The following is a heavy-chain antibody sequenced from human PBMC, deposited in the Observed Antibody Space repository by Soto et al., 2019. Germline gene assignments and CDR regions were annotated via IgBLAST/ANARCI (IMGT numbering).Heavy chain of an antibody. J-gene: IGHJ6*02. CDR1: RYTFNSYG. Sequence: QAQLVQSGAEVKKPGASVKVSCKASRYTFNSYGISWVRQAPGQGLEWMGWISPYNGNTNYAPKLQGRVTMTTDTSTSTAYMELRSLRSDDTAVYFCARDGRFGELRGMDVWGQGTTVTVPS. CDR3: ARDGRFGELRGMDV. CDR2: ISPYNGNT. D-gene: IGHD3-10*01. V-gene: IGHV1-18*01.